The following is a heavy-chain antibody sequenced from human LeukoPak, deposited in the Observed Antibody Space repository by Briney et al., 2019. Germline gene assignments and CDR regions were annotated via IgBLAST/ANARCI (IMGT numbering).Heavy chain of an antibody. J-gene: IGHJ6*03. CDR1: GGSISSGDYY. Sequence: SQTLSLTCTVSGGSISSGDYYWSWIRQPPGKGLEWIGFIYYSGSTYYNPSLKSRVTISVDTSKNQFSLKLSSVTAADTAVYYCARGTLAAYLNQAWYHMDVWGKGTTVTVSS. V-gene: IGHV4-30-4*08. CDR2: IYYSGST. D-gene: IGHD3-16*01. CDR3: ARGTLAAYLNQAWYHMDV.